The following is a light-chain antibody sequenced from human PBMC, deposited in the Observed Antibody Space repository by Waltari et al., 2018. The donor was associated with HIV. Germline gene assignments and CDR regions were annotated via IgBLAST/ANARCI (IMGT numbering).Light chain of an antibody. CDR1: QSVVDK. V-gene: IGKV3-15*01. J-gene: IGKJ3*01. CDR3: QHYDNWPPR. Sequence: EIVMTHSPASLYMSLGKRATLSCRASQSVVDKLAWYYQQPGQAPRLRIYATSTRATGIPASFSGSGSGTEFTLTIGSLQPEDFALYYCQHYDNWPPRFGQGTKVDIK. CDR2: ATS.